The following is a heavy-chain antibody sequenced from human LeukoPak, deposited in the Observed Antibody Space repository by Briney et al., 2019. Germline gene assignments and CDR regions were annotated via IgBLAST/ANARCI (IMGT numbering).Heavy chain of an antibody. Sequence: GGSLRLSCAASGFTFSSYWMHWVRQAPGKGLVWVSRINSDGSSTSYADSVKGRFTISRDNSKNTLYLQMNSLRAEDTAVYYCAKQTSSGWYGTRFDYWGQGTLVTVSS. CDR3: AKQTSSGWYGTRFDY. CDR2: INSDGSST. CDR1: GFTFSSYW. J-gene: IGHJ4*02. D-gene: IGHD6-19*01. V-gene: IGHV3-74*01.